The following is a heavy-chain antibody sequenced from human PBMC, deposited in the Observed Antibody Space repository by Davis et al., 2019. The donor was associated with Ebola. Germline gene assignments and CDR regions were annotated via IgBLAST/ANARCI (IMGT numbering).Heavy chain of an antibody. D-gene: IGHD4-17*01. CDR2: ISYDGSNK. CDR1: GLTFSGYG. V-gene: IGHV3-30*18. Sequence: GGSLRLSCAASGLTFSGYGMHWVRQAPGKGLEWVAVISYDGSNKYYADSVKGRFTISRDNSKNTLYLQMNSLRAEDTAVYYCAKGSDYGDVGHFDYWSQGTLVTVSS. CDR3: AKGSDYGDVGHFDY. J-gene: IGHJ4*02.